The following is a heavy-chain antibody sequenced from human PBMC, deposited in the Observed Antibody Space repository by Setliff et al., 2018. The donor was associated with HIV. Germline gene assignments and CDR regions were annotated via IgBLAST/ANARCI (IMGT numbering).Heavy chain of an antibody. Sequence: SETLSLTCAVSGYSISTAYYWAWIRQSPGKGLEWIGGFHHSGSAHYNPSLKSRVTISGQTSKDQFSLTLTSVTAADTAIYYCARQGAGYYYDSSDYYTGNGFDMWGQGTMVTVSS. CDR3: ARQGAGYYYDSSDYYTGNGFDM. V-gene: IGHV4-38-2*01. CDR1: GYSISTAYY. J-gene: IGHJ3*02. CDR2: FHHSGSA. D-gene: IGHD3-22*01.